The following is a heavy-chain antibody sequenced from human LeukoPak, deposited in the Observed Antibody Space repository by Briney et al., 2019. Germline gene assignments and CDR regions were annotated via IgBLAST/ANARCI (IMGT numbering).Heavy chain of an antibody. Sequence: PGGSLRLSCAASGFTFSSYSMNWVRQAPGKGLEWVSSISSSSSYIYYADSVKGRFTISRDNAKNSLYLQMNSLRAKDTAVYYCARLGIVGATLQFDYWGQGALVTVSS. J-gene: IGHJ4*02. CDR1: GFTFSSYS. V-gene: IGHV3-21*01. CDR3: ARLGIVGATLQFDY. D-gene: IGHD1-26*01. CDR2: ISSSSSYI.